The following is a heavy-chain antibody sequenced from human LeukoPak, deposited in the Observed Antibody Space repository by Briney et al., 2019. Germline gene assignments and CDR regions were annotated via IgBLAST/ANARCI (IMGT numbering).Heavy chain of an antibody. CDR2: IRSKSNNYAT. J-gene: IGHJ4*02. Sequence: GGSLRLSCAASGFTFSGSAMPWVRQASGKGLEWVGRIRSKSNNYATEYAASLKGRFTISRDDSKNTAYLEMNSLKTDDTAVYYCIRPRSGSYSVFDYWGQGTLVTVSS. CDR1: GFTFSGSA. V-gene: IGHV3-73*01. CDR3: IRPRSGSYSVFDY. D-gene: IGHD1-26*01.